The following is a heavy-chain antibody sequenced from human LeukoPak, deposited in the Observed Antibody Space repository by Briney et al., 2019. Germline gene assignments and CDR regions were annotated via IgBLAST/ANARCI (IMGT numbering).Heavy chain of an antibody. V-gene: IGHV4-59*01. CDR1: GGSISGYY. J-gene: IGHJ4*02. CDR2: TSDSGGHT. CDR3: ARWHSHGRYFDY. D-gene: IGHD2-21*01. Sequence: SETLSLTCTASGGSISGYYWNWIRQPPGQGLEWIGYTSDSGGHTDYKPSLKSRVAISVDTSENQFSLKLTFATAADTAVYYCARWHSHGRYFDYWGQGALVTVSS.